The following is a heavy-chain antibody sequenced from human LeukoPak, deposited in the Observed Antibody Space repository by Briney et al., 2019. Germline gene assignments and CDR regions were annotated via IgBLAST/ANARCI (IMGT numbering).Heavy chain of an antibody. CDR2: IINSGGST. J-gene: IGHJ4*02. CDR3: AKDIYGDYGGLDY. CDR1: GFTFSSYA. Sequence: GGSLRLSCAASGFTFSSYAMSWVRQAPGKGLEWVSTIINSGGSTYYADSVKGRFTISRDSSKNTLYLQMNSLRDEDTAVYYCAKDIYGDYGGLDYWGQGTLVTVSS. V-gene: IGHV3-23*01. D-gene: IGHD4-17*01.